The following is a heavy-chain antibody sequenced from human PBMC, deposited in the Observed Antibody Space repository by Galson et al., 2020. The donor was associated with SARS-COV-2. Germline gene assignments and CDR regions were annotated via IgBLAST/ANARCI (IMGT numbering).Heavy chain of an antibody. V-gene: IGHV3-30*18. Sequence: TGGSLRLSCAASGFTFSSYGMHWVRQAPGKGLEWVAVISYDGSNKYYADSVKGRFTISRDNSKNTLYLQMNSLRAEDTAVYYCAKDGAYYDFWSGLGTGLNYYYGMDVWGQGTTVTVSS. J-gene: IGHJ6*02. CDR1: GFTFSSYG. CDR2: ISYDGSNK. CDR3: AKDGAYYDFWSGLGTGLNYYYGMDV. D-gene: IGHD3-3*01.